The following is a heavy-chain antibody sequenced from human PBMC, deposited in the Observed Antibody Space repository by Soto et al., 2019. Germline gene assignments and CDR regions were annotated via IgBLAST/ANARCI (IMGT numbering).Heavy chain of an antibody. CDR3: ARYYGDYKNYFDY. D-gene: IGHD4-17*01. V-gene: IGHV4-39*01. Sequence: QLQLQESGPGLVKPSETLALTCTVTGGSISRSHNFCGWIRQPPGKGLELLGSIFYSGTTYNNPSHNSRVTLSVDTSKNQFSLKLNSVTAADKAVYYCARYYGDYKNYFDYWGQGTLVTGSS. CDR1: GGSISRSHNF. J-gene: IGHJ4*02. CDR2: IFYSGTT.